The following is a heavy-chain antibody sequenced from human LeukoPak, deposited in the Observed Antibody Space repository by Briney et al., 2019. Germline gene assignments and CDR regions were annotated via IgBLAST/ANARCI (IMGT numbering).Heavy chain of an antibody. CDR3: AREGDYGGNSGIRYYFDY. J-gene: IGHJ4*02. D-gene: IGHD4-23*01. CDR1: GFTFSTYG. CDR2: ISGSGGRT. Sequence: GGSLRLSCAASGFTFSTYGMSWVRQAPGKGLDWVSAISGSGGRTSYADSVAGRFTVSRDNAKNSLYLQMNSLRAEDTAVYYCAREGDYGGNSGIRYYFDYWGQGTLVTVSS. V-gene: IGHV3-23*01.